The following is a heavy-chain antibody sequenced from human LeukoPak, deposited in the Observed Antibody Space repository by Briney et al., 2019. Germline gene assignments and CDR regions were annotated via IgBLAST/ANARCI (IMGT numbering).Heavy chain of an antibody. CDR1: GFTFSSYA. CDR2: ISGSGGST. J-gene: IGHJ6*03. V-gene: IGHV3-23*01. Sequence: GASLKISCAASGFTFSSYAMSWVRQAPGKGLEWVSAISGSGGSTYYADSVKGRFTISRDNSKNTLYLQMNSLRAEDTAVYYCAKDPNPYYYYYYMDVWGKGTTVTVSS. CDR3: AKDPNPYYYYYYMDV. D-gene: IGHD1-14*01.